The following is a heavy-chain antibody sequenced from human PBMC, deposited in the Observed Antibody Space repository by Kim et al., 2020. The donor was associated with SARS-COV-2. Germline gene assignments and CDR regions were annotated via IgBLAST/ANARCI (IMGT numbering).Heavy chain of an antibody. CDR3: GRGNYYESVSLSDYYNGMDV. Sequence: GGSLRLSCAASGLSFDSSAMNWVRQAPGKGLEWVAVISFDGRNKAYAGSVKGRVTISRDNSKSTLHLQMNSLRVEDTAVYYCGRGNYYESVSLSDYYNGMDVWGQGTTVTVSS. CDR1: GLSFDSSA. V-gene: IGHV3-30-3*01. CDR2: ISFDGRNK. D-gene: IGHD3-10*01. J-gene: IGHJ6*02.